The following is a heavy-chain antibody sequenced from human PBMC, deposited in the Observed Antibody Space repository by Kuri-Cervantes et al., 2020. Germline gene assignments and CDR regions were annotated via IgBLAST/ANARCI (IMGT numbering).Heavy chain of an antibody. J-gene: IGHJ3*02. CDR2: ARNRITSYST. D-gene: IGHD5-12*01. CDR3: ARGLATRGWGAFDI. Sequence: GESLKISCAASGFKFGDFYIDWVRQAPGRELEWVGRARNRITSYSTEYAASVKGRFIISRDESKNSVYLQMSSLKTADTAVYYCARGLATRGWGAFDIWGQGTMVTVSS. V-gene: IGHV3-72*01. CDR1: GFKFGDFY.